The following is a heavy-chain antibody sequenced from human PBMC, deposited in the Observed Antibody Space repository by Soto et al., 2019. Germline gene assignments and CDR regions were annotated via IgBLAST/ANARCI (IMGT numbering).Heavy chain of an antibody. V-gene: IGHV4-34*01. Sequence: SETLSLTCAVYGGSFSGYYWSWIRQPPGKGLEWIGEINHSGSTNYNPSLKSRVTISVDTSKNQFSLKLSSVTAADTAVYYCARGTWRPVTWGYCSGGSCLSWFDPWGQGTLVTVS. D-gene: IGHD2-15*01. J-gene: IGHJ5*02. CDR1: GGSFSGYY. CDR3: ARGTWRPVTWGYCSGGSCLSWFDP. CDR2: INHSGST.